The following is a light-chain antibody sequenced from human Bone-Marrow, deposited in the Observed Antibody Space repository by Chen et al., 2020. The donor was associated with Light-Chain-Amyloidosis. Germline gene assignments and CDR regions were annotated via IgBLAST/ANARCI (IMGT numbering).Light chain of an antibody. Sequence: DIQMTQSPSTLSASVGDRVTITCRASQSISSWLAWYQQKPGQPPKLLIYWASTRESGVPDRFSGSGSGTDFTLTISSLQAEDVAVYYCQQYYTTPPPTFGQGTKVEIK. CDR1: QSISSW. V-gene: IGKV4-1*01. J-gene: IGKJ1*01. CDR3: QQYYTTPPPT. CDR2: WAS.